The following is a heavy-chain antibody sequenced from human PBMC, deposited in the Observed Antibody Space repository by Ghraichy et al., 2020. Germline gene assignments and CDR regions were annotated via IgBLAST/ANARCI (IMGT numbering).Heavy chain of an antibody. D-gene: IGHD3-9*01. Sequence: SGPTLVKPTETLTLTCTVSGFSLSNARMGVSWIRQPPGKALEWLAHIFSNDEKSYSTSLKSRLTISKDTSKSQVVLTMTNMDPVDTATYYCARIRMYYDILTGYHQWSYYYGMDVWGQGTTVTVSS. CDR2: IFSNDEK. J-gene: IGHJ6*02. V-gene: IGHV2-26*01. CDR3: ARIRMYYDILTGYHQWSYYYGMDV. CDR1: GFSLSNARMG.